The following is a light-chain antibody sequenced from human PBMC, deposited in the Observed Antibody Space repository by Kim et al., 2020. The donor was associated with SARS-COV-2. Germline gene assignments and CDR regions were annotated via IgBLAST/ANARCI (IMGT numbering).Light chain of an antibody. CDR2: GAS. Sequence: SGARATLPSIARRRVDSRYLAWFQQKPGQAPRLLIYGASSRASGIPDRFSGSGSVTDLSLTISRLEPDYSAVYYCQYYGYSLPITFGQGTRVEIK. J-gene: IGKJ5*01. V-gene: IGKV3-20*01. CDR3: QYYGYSLPIT. CDR1: RRVDSRY.